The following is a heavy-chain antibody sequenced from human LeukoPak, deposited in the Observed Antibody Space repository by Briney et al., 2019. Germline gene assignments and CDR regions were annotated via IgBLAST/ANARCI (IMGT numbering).Heavy chain of an antibody. CDR2: INHSGST. J-gene: IGHJ4*02. D-gene: IGHD5-18*01. Sequence: SETLSLTCAVSGGSFSGYYWSWIRQPPGTGLEWIGEINHSGSTNYNPSPKSRVTISVDTYTNQFSVKLSSVTAADTAVYCGTRGDTGYSYVFDYWGQGTLVTVSS. V-gene: IGHV4-34*01. CDR3: TRGDTGYSYVFDY. CDR1: GGSFSGYY.